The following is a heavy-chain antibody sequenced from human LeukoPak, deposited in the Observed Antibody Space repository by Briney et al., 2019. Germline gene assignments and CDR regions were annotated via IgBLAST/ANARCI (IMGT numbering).Heavy chain of an antibody. V-gene: IGHV3-23*01. J-gene: IGHJ4*02. CDR1: GFTFSSYV. CDR2: ISGSGGGT. CDR3: VKDPRGYLPAAPDY. Sequence: HAGGSLRLSCAASGFTFSSYVMHWVRQAPGKGLECVSVISGSGGGTYYADSVKGRFTISRDDSQSTLYLQMNRLRADDTAVYYCVKDPRGYLPAAPDYWGQGTLVTVSS. D-gene: IGHD2-2*01.